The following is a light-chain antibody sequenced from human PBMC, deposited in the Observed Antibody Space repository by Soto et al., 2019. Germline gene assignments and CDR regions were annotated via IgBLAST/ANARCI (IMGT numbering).Light chain of an antibody. J-gene: IGKJ2*01. CDR1: QSVRSSY. V-gene: IGKV3-20*01. Sequence: EVVLTQSPGTLSLSPGDRATLSCRASQSVRSSYLAWYQQKPGQAPRLLIYSASNRATGSPARFSGSGSGTDFTLTISRLEPEDFAAYYCQQYGSSPYTFGQGTKLEI. CDR3: QQYGSSPYT. CDR2: SAS.